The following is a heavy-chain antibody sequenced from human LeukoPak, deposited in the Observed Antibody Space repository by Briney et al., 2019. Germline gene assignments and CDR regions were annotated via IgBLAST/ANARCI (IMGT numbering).Heavy chain of an antibody. V-gene: IGHV4-4*02. Sequence: SETLSLTCGVSGGSIITTNWWSWVRQPPGKGLEWIGEVHLNGATNYNPSLESRVSMPIDKSKNQLSLKLSSVTAADTATYYCTRESGAFSPFGFWGQGTLVTVSS. J-gene: IGHJ4*02. CDR1: GGSIITTNW. CDR2: VHLNGAT. D-gene: IGHD1-26*01. CDR3: TRESGAFSPFGF.